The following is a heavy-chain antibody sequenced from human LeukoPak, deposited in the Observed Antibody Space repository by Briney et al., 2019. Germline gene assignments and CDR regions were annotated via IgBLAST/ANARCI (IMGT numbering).Heavy chain of an antibody. J-gene: IGHJ4*01. CDR3: VRQKAVNADFEY. CDR2: IHYSGTN. V-gene: IGHV4-59*08. Sequence: SETLSVTCTVSGGSISYYFWSWFRQSPGKGLEWIGNIHYSGTNTYNPSLESRLSMSVDTSKNQFSLTLNSATAADTAVYYCVRQKAVNADFEYWGHGTLVTVAS. CDR1: GGSISYYF. D-gene: IGHD2-8*01.